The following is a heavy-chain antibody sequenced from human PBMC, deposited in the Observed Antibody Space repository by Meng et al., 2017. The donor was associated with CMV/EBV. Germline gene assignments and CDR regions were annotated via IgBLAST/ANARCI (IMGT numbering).Heavy chain of an antibody. CDR3: AKLQGSKDY. V-gene: IGHV3-9*01. CDR2: ISWNSVGI. CDR1: GFTFDYHA. J-gene: IGHJ4*02. Sequence: GGSLRLSCTASGFTFDYHALHWVRQAAGKGLEWVAGISWNSVGIGYADSVKGRFIISRDDAKSSLYLQMNSLRTEDTAMYFCAKLQGSKDYWGQGTLVTVSS.